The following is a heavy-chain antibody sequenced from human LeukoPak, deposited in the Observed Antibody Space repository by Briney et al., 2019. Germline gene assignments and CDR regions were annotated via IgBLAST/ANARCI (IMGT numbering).Heavy chain of an antibody. Sequence: GGSLRLSCAASGFTFSSYWMHWVRHAPGKGLVWVSRINSDGSSTSYADSVKGRFTISRDNANNTLYLQMNSLRAEDTAVYYCASYYYYMDVWGKGTTVTISS. V-gene: IGHV3-74*01. CDR2: INSDGSST. CDR3: ASYYYYMDV. CDR1: GFTFSSYW. J-gene: IGHJ6*03.